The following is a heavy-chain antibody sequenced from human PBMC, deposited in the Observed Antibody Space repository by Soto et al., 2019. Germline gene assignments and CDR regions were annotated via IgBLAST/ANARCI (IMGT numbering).Heavy chain of an antibody. J-gene: IGHJ6*02. V-gene: IGHV3-33*01. Sequence: QVQLVESGGGVVQPGRSLRLSCAASGFTFSSYGMHWVRQAPGKGLEWVAVIWSDGSNKYYADSVKGRFTISRDNSKNTLYLQLNSVRAEYTAVYYCARVAYYDCWRGYYHDYYYYGMDVWGQGNTVTVSS. CDR2: IWSDGSNK. D-gene: IGHD3-3*01. CDR1: GFTFSSYG. CDR3: ARVAYYDCWRGYYHDYYYYGMDV.